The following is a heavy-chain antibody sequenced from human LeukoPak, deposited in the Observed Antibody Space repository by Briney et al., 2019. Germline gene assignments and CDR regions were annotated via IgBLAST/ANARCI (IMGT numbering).Heavy chain of an antibody. CDR1: GFTFSSYS. D-gene: IGHD3-10*01. J-gene: IGHJ4*02. Sequence: ESGGSLRLSCAASGFTFSSYSMNWVRQAPGKGLEWVSSISSTSSYISYADSVKGRFTISRDNAKNSLYLQMNSLRAEDTAVYYCARTPHYGSGSSIPYYFDYWGQGTLVTVSS. V-gene: IGHV3-21*01. CDR3: ARTPHYGSGSSIPYYFDY. CDR2: ISSTSSYI.